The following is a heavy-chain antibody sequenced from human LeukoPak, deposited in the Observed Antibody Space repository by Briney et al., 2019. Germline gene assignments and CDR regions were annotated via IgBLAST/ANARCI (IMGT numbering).Heavy chain of an antibody. D-gene: IGHD2-8*02. J-gene: IGHJ4*02. CDR2: ITGTGGRGGI. CDR3: AKGDRGHCTGVKCYPFDY. Sequence: GGSLRLSCVASGFTYANYAMNWVRQAPGKRLEWVASITGTGGRGGIYYADSAKGRFTISRDNSKNTLFLQMSSLRAEDTAVYHCAKGDRGHCTGVKCYPFDYWGQGTVVTVSS. CDR1: GFTYANYA. V-gene: IGHV3-23*01.